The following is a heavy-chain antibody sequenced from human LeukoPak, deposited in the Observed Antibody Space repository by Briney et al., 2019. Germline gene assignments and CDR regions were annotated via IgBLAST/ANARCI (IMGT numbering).Heavy chain of an antibody. V-gene: IGHV4-34*01. Sequence: PSETLSLTCAVYGGSFSGYYWSWIRQPPGKGLEWIGEINHSGSTNYNPSLKSRVTISVDTSKNQFSLKLSSVTTADTAVYYCARSTRGYSYGYTFYYWGQGTLVTVSS. CDR1: GGSFSGYY. CDR2: INHSGST. D-gene: IGHD5-18*01. CDR3: ARSTRGYSYGYTFYY. J-gene: IGHJ4*02.